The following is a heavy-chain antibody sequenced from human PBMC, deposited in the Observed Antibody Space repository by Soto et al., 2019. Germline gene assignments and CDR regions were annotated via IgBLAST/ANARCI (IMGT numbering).Heavy chain of an antibody. CDR3: ARGKGMEENYYYYGMDI. V-gene: IGHV1-3*01. CDR2: INGGTGQT. J-gene: IGHJ6*02. D-gene: IGHD1-1*01. CDR1: GYTFSTYA. Sequence: GASVKVSCKASGYTFSTYAMHWVRQAPGQSLEWMGWINGGTGQTRYSQRFQDRVTITRDTSAKTTYRDLTSLRSEDTAVYYCARGKGMEENYYYYGMDIWGQGTTVTVSS.